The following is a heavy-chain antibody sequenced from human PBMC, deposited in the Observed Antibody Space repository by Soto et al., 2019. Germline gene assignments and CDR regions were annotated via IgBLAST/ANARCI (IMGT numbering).Heavy chain of an antibody. Sequence: QVQLVESGGGVVQPGRSLRLSCAASGFTFSSYGMHWVRQAPGKGLEWVAVIWYDGSNKYYADSVKGRFTISRDNSKDTLYLQMNSLRAEDTAVYYCARDKVRYSSSLEDSPDDAFDIWGQGTMVTVSS. V-gene: IGHV3-33*01. CDR1: GFTFSSYG. D-gene: IGHD6-13*01. CDR2: IWYDGSNK. J-gene: IGHJ3*02. CDR3: ARDKVRYSSSLEDSPDDAFDI.